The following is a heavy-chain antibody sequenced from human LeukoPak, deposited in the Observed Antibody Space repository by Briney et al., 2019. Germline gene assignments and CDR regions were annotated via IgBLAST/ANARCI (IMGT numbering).Heavy chain of an antibody. J-gene: IGHJ4*02. CDR2: IKQDGSEK. Sequence: GGSLRLSCAASGFTFSSYWMSWVRQAPGKGLEWVANIKQDGSEKYYVDSVKGRFTISRDNTKNTLYLQMNSLRAEDAAVYYCAKAPVTTCSGAYCYPFDYWGQGTLVTVSS. D-gene: IGHD2-15*01. CDR1: GFTFSSYW. CDR3: AKAPVTTCSGAYCYPFDY. V-gene: IGHV3-7*03.